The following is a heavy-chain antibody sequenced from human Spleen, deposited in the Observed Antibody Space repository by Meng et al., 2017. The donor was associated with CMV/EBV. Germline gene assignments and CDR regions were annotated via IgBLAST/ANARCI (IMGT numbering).Heavy chain of an antibody. V-gene: IGHV1-18*03. Sequence: CTASGYTFSTFGISCVRQAPGQGLEWMGWISAYNGNTQNAQKFQGRVTMTTDTSTSTAYMELRSLTADDMAVYYCARDREAFNWLDPWGQGTLVTVSS. CDR2: ISAYNGNT. CDR3: ARDREAFNWLDP. CDR1: GYTFSTFG. J-gene: IGHJ5*02.